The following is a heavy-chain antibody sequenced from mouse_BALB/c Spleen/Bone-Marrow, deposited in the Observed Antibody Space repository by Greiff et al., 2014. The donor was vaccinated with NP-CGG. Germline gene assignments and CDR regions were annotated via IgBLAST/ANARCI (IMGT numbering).Heavy chain of an antibody. Sequence: VQLKESGAELVKPGASVKLSCTASDFNTKDTYMHWVKQRPEQGLEWIGRIDPANGNTKYDPKFQGKATITADTSSNTAYLQLSSLTSEDTAVYYCAIYYGNYYAMDYWGQGTSVTVSS. V-gene: IGHV14-3*02. J-gene: IGHJ4*01. D-gene: IGHD2-1*01. CDR2: IDPANGNT. CDR1: DFNTKDTY. CDR3: AIYYGNYYAMDY.